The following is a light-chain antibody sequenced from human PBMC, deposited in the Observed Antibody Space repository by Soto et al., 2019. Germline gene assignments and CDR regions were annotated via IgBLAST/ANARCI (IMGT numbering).Light chain of an antibody. V-gene: IGLV2-14*01. CDR2: DVS. CDR3: SSYTPSGFV. CDR1: SSDVGGYNY. Sequence: QSVLTQPASVSGSPGQSITISCTGTSSDVGGYNYVSWFQQHPGKAPKLMIYDVSARPSGVSNRFSGSKSGNTASLTISGLQAEDEADYYCSSYTPSGFVFGPGTRSPS. J-gene: IGLJ1*01.